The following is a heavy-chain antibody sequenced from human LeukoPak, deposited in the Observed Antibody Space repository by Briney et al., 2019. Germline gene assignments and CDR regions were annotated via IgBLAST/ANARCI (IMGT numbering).Heavy chain of an antibody. CDR2: ISNSGRS. CDR1: GGSISHYF. CDR3: ARAPCAGSCHDDY. Sequence: SETLSLTCTVSGGSISHYFWSWIRQPAGKGLEWIGRISNSGRSIYNPSLKSRLTMSIDTSKNQFSPKLTSVSAADTAVYYCARAPCAGSCHDDYWGQGTLVTVSS. J-gene: IGHJ4*02. V-gene: IGHV4-4*07. D-gene: IGHD2-8*02.